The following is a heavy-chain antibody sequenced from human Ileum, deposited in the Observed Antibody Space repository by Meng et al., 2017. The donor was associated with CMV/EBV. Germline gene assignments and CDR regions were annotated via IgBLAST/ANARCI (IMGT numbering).Heavy chain of an antibody. V-gene: IGHV1-18*01. Sequence: ASVKVSCKASGYTFPTYGLSWVRQAPGQGLEWMGLISPYNGNTQYAQRFQDRVTMTTDTSTRTAYMEVRSLRSDDTAVYYCARVVVIPADYSTMDVWGQGTTVTVSS. CDR2: ISPYNGNT. CDR3: ARVVVIPADYSTMDV. D-gene: IGHD2-2*01. CDR1: GYTFPTYG. J-gene: IGHJ6*02.